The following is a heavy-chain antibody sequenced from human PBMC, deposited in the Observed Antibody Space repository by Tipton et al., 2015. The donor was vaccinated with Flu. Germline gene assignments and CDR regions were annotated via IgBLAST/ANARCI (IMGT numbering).Heavy chain of an antibody. V-gene: IGHV1-2*02. Sequence: QMQLVQPGAEVKKPGASVKVSCKASGYTFTGYYMHWVRQAPGQGLEWMGWINPNSGGTNYAQKFQGRVTMTRDTSISTAYMELSRLRSDDTAVYYCARVGPYCSGGSCPYYFDYWGQGTLVTVSS. J-gene: IGHJ4*02. CDR1: GYTFTGYY. D-gene: IGHD2-15*01. CDR2: INPNSGGT. CDR3: ARVGPYCSGGSCPYYFDY.